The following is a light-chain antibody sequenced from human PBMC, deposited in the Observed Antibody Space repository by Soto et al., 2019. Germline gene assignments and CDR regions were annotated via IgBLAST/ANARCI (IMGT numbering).Light chain of an antibody. V-gene: IGLV1-47*01. CDR3: ATWDDRLRAYV. CDR2: RNN. J-gene: IGLJ1*01. Sequence: QSVLTQPPSASGAPGQRASISCSGSRSNIGRNYVYWYQQLPGTAPKLLIQRNNERPSGVPDRFSGSKSGTSVSLAISGLRSEDEADYYCATWDDRLRAYVIGAGTKV. CDR1: RSNIGRNY.